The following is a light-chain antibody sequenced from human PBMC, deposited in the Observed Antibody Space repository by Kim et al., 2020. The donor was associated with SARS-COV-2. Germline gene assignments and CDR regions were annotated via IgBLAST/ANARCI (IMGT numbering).Light chain of an antibody. V-gene: IGKV3-20*01. CDR3: QQYGTTPLT. J-gene: IGKJ4*01. CDR2: GAS. CDR1: QSISSDL. Sequence: SPGEAATLACRASQSISSDLVAWYQQRPGQAPRLRMSGASIRATGIPDRFSGSGSGTDFTLTISRLETDDFAVDYCQQYGTTPLTFGGGTKVDIK.